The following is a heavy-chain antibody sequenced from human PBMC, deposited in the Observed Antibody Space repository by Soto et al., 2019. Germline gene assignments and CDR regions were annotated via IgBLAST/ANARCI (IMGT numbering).Heavy chain of an antibody. D-gene: IGHD5-12*01. Sequence: SVKVSCKASGLPFSASAVQWVRQARGQRLEWIGWIVVGSGATKYAPKFQERVTITRDMSTSTAYMELSRLRSEDTAVYYCAAPPNRDAYNYDYWGQGTLVTV. CDR2: IVVGSGAT. CDR1: GLPFSASA. CDR3: AAPPNRDAYNYDY. J-gene: IGHJ4*02. V-gene: IGHV1-58*01.